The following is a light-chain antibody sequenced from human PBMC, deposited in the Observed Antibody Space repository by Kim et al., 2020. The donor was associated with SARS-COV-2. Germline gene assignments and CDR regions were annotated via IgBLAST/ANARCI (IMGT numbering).Light chain of an antibody. J-gene: IGLJ2*01. Sequence: GQRVSISCSGSSSNVGSNAVNWYQQFPGRAPKLLIYSSYQRPSGVPDRFSGSKSGTSATLDITGLQTGDEADYYCEIWDSSLSAVVFGGGTKVTVL. CDR2: SSY. CDR3: EIWDSSLSAVV. CDR1: SSNVGSNA. V-gene: IGLV1-44*01.